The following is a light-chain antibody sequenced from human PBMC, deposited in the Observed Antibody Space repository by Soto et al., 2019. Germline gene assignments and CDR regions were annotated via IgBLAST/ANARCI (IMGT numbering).Light chain of an antibody. CDR2: AAS. J-gene: IGKJ2*01. CDR3: QQSYSTPYT. CDR1: QSISSY. V-gene: IGKV1-39*01. Sequence: DIQMTQSPSSLSASVGDRVTITCRASQSISSYLNWYQPKPGKAPKLLIYAASSLQSGVPSRFSGSGSGTDFTLTISSLQPEDFATYYCQQSYSTPYTFGQGTKVDIK.